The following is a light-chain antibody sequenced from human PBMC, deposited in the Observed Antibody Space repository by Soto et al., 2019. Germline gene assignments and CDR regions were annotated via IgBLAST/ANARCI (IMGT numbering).Light chain of an antibody. Sequence: QSVLTQPPSVSGAPGQRVTISCTGSSSNIGAGYDVHWYQQLPGTAPKLLIYGNSNRPSGVPDRFSGSKSGTSASLAITGLQAKDEADYYCQSYDSSLSGALFGGGTKLTVL. CDR3: QSYDSSLSGAL. CDR1: SSNIGAGYD. V-gene: IGLV1-40*01. CDR2: GNS. J-gene: IGLJ2*01.